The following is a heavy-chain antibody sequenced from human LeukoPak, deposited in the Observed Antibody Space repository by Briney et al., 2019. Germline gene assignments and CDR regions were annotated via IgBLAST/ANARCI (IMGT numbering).Heavy chain of an antibody. CDR1: GFTFDDYG. CDR3: ARDRTPYGSGSPLDY. CDR2: INWNGGST. D-gene: IGHD3-10*01. V-gene: IGHV3-20*01. Sequence: GGSLRLSCAASGFTFDDYGMSWVRQAPGKGLEWVSGINWNGGSTGYADSVKGRFTISRDNAKSSLYLQMNSLRAEDTALYHCARDRTPYGSGSPLDYWGQGTLVTVSS. J-gene: IGHJ4*02.